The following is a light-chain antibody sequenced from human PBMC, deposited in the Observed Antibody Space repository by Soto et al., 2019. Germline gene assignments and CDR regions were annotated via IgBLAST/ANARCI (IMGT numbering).Light chain of an antibody. CDR1: SSDVGGYNS. Sequence: QSALTQPASVSGSPGQSSTISCTGTSSDVGGYNSVSWYQQHPGKAPKLMIYNVSNRPSGVSNRSSGPKSGNTASLTISGLQAEDEADYYCSSYTSSSTYVFGTGTKVTVL. J-gene: IGLJ1*01. CDR2: NVS. CDR3: SSYTSSSTYV. V-gene: IGLV2-14*01.